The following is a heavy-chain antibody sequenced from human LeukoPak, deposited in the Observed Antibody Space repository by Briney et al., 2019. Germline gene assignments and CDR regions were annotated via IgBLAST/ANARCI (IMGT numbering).Heavy chain of an antibody. CDR2: VSSSGTT. CDR3: SRSTGGLDS. J-gene: IGHJ4*02. V-gene: IGHV4-30-4*01. D-gene: IGHD2-8*02. Sequence: SETLSLTCTVSGVSIRSGESYWGWVRQPPGKGLEWIACVSSSGTTYYNPSLKSRVSISLDTSGNQLSLKLSSVTAADTAVYYCSRSTGGLDSWGQGTLVSVSS. CDR1: GVSIRSGESY.